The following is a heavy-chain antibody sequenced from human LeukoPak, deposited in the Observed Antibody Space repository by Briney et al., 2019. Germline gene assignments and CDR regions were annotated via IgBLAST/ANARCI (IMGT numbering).Heavy chain of an antibody. Sequence: GGSLRLSCAASGLSFTTFSMSWVRQGPARGLEWVSSMKGTGETFYADSVKGRFTLSRDSSRNTVHLQLNNLRVEDTAIYYCARASWVSTTDAVRWGQGTLVTVSS. CDR1: GLSFTTFS. V-gene: IGHV3-23*01. D-gene: IGHD1-14*01. CDR3: ARASWVSTTDAVR. CDR2: MKGTGET. J-gene: IGHJ4*02.